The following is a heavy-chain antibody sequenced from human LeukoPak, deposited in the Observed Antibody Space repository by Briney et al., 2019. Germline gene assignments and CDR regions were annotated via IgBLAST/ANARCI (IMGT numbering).Heavy chain of an antibody. Sequence: GGSLGLSCAASGFTFSSYSMNWIRQAPGKGLKWVSSISSSTSYIYYADSVKGRFTISKDNAKNSLYLQMNSLRAEDTAVYYCARAGGSTVSHSDYWGQGTLVTVSS. CDR1: GFTFSSYS. D-gene: IGHD4-17*01. CDR2: ISSSTSYI. V-gene: IGHV3-21*01. J-gene: IGHJ4*02. CDR3: ARAGGSTVSHSDY.